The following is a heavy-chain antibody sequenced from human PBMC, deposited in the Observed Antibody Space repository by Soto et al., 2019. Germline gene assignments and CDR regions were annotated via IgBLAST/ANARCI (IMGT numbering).Heavy chain of an antibody. CDR2: IYYSGST. D-gene: IGHD3-16*01. J-gene: IGHJ5*02. V-gene: IGHV4-31*03. Sequence: SVTLSLTCTVSGGSISSGGYYWSWIRQHPGKGLEWIGYIYYSGSTYYNPSLKSRVTISVDTSKNQFSLKLSSVTAADTAVYYCARDYGPSRGWFDPWGQGTLVTVSS. CDR3: ARDYGPSRGWFDP. CDR1: GGSISSGGYY.